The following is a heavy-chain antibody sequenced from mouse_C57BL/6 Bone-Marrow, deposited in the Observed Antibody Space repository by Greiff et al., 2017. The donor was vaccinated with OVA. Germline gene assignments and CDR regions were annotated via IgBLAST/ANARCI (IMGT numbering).Heavy chain of an antibody. CDR1: GFTFSSYT. V-gene: IGHV5-9*01. D-gene: IGHD1-1*01. Sequence: EVKLMESGGGLVKPGGSLKLSCAASGFTFSSYTMSWVRQTPEKRLEWVATISGGGGNTYYPDSVKGRFTISRDNAKNTLYLQMSSLRSEDTALYYCARGAGGSSLYYYAMDYWGQGTSVTVSS. J-gene: IGHJ4*01. CDR2: ISGGGGNT. CDR3: ARGAGGSSLYYYAMDY.